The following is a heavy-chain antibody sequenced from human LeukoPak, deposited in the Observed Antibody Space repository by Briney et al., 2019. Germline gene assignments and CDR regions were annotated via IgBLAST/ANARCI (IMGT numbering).Heavy chain of an antibody. J-gene: IGHJ4*02. CDR3: AKDSLFAPSQRRTYFDY. Sequence: PGRSLRLSCAASGFTFSSYAMSWVRQAPGKGLEWVSAISGSGGSTYYADSVKGRFTISRDNSKNTLYLQINSLRAEDTAVYYCAKDSLFAPSQRRTYFDYWGQGTLVTVSS. CDR2: ISGSGGST. D-gene: IGHD2-21*01. CDR1: GFTFSSYA. V-gene: IGHV3-23*01.